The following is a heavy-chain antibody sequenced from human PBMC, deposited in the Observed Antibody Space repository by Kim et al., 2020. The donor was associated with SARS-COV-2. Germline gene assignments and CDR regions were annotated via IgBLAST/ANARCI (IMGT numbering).Heavy chain of an antibody. CDR1: GHTFTSYA. CDR3: AAGYCSSTSCPNGYYYGMDV. J-gene: IGHJ6*02. CDR2: INTNTGNP. Sequence: ASVKVSCKASGHTFTSYAMNWVRQAPGQGLEWMGWINTNTGNPTYAQGFTGRFVFSLDTSVSTAYLQISSLKAEDTAVYYCAAGYCSSTSCPNGYYYGMDVWGQGTTVTVSS. V-gene: IGHV7-4-1*02. D-gene: IGHD2-2*01.